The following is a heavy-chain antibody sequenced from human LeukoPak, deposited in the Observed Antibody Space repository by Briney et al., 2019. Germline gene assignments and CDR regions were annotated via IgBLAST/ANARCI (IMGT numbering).Heavy chain of an antibody. Sequence: GGSLRLSCAASGFTFSSYWMHWVRQAPGKGLVWVSRINTDGSSTSYADSVKGRFTISRDNAKNTLYLQMNSLRAEDTAVYYCARDPNSSGWFGYFDYWGQGTLVTVSS. CDR3: ARDPNSSGWFGYFDY. J-gene: IGHJ4*02. CDR2: INTDGSST. V-gene: IGHV3-74*01. CDR1: GFTFSSYW. D-gene: IGHD6-19*01.